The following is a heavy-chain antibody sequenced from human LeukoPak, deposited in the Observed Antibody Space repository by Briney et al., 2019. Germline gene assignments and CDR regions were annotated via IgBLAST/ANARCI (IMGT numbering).Heavy chain of an antibody. CDR2: ISGSGGGT. Sequence: GGSLRLSCAASGFTFSSYSMSWVRQAPGKGLEWVSGISGSGGGTDYADSVKGRFTISRDNSKNTLYLQMNSLRVEDTAVYYCAKDPGYQVVYCFDYWGQGTLVTVSS. CDR3: AKDPGYQVVYCFDY. J-gene: IGHJ4*02. CDR1: GFTFSSYS. V-gene: IGHV3-23*01. D-gene: IGHD2-2*01.